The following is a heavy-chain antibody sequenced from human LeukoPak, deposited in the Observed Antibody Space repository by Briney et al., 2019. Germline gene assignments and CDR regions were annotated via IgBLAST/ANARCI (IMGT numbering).Heavy chain of an antibody. J-gene: IGHJ6*03. V-gene: IGHV4-39*01. CDR2: IYYSGST. Sequence: NPSETLSLTCIVSGGSISSSSYYWGWIRQPPGKGLEWIGSIYYSGSTYYNPALRGRFTISVDTSKNQFSLKLSSVTAADTAVYYCASLGNSYSYGSAYYYYYMDVWGKGTTVTVSS. CDR3: ASLGNSYSYGSAYYYYYMDV. D-gene: IGHD5-18*01. CDR1: GGSISSSSYY.